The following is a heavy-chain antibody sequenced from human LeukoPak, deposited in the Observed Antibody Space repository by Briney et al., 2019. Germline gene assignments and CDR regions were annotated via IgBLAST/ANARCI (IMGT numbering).Heavy chain of an antibody. Sequence: SETLSLTCAVSGYSISDGYFWGWIRQPPGKGLEWIGSMYHSGATYYNPSLKSRVTISIDTSTNYFYLNLSSVTAADTAVYYCARHFCSSNSCYGGGYWLDPWGQGSLVTVSS. CDR1: GYSISDGYF. V-gene: IGHV4-38-2*01. CDR3: ARHFCSSNSCYGGGYWLDP. D-gene: IGHD4-11*01. J-gene: IGHJ5*02. CDR2: MYHSGAT.